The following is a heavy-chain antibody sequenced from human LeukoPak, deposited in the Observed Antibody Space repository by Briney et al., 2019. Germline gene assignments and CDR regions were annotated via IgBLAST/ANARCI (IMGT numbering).Heavy chain of an antibody. Sequence: GGSLRLSCAASGFTFSNYAMHWVRQAPGKVLQYVSDISSNGGSTYYADSVKGRFTISRDNSKNTLYLQMGSLRAEDMAVYYCARAKAYFFDYWGQGTLVTVSS. CDR2: ISSNGGST. J-gene: IGHJ4*02. CDR3: ARAKAYFFDY. CDR1: GFTFSNYA. V-gene: IGHV3-64*02.